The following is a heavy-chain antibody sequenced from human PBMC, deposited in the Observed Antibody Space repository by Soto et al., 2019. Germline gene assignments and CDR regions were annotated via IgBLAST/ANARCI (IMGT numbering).Heavy chain of an antibody. J-gene: IGHJ3*02. CDR3: ARVWGGAFDI. V-gene: IGHV4-59*01. Sequence: SETLSLTCTVSGGSISSYYWSRIRQPPGKGLEWIGYIYYSGSTNYNPSLKSRVTISVDTSKNQFSLKLSSVTAADTAVYYCARVWGGAFDIWGQGTMVTV. CDR2: IYYSGST. D-gene: IGHD3-10*01. CDR1: GGSISSYY.